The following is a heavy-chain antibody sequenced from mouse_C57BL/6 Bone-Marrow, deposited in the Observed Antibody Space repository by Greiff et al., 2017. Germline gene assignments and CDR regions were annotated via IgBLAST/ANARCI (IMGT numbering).Heavy chain of an antibody. CDR2: IHPNSGST. CDR1: GYTFTSYW. CDR3: TSSYGSSYVDY. V-gene: IGHV1-64*01. J-gene: IGHJ2*01. Sequence: QVQLQQPGAELVKPGASVKLSCKASGYTFTSYWMHWVKQRPGQGLEWIGMIHPNSGSTNYNEKFKSKATLTVDKSSIAAYMHLSVLTSEDSAVYYGTSSYGSSYVDYWGQGTTLTVSS. D-gene: IGHD1-1*01.